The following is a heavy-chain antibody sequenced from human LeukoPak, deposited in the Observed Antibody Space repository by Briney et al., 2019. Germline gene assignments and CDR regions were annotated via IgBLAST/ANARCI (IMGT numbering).Heavy chain of an antibody. Sequence: GASVKVSCKASGFTLTSYGFNWVRQAPGQGLEWMGWISAYSDNTNFAQKFQDRVTMTTDTSTSTAYMELRSLRSDDTAVYYCARDGVEMATYYYYAMDVWGQGTTVTVSS. CDR2: ISAYSDNT. V-gene: IGHV1-18*04. CDR1: GFTLTSYG. J-gene: IGHJ6*02. D-gene: IGHD5-24*01. CDR3: ARDGVEMATYYYYAMDV.